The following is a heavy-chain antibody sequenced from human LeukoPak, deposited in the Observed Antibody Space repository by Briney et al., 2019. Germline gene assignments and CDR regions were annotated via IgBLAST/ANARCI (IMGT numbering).Heavy chain of an antibody. CDR2: ISSSGSST. Sequence: GGSLRLSCAASGFTVSNNHMSWVRQASGKGLEWVSSISSSGSSTYYADSVKGWFTISRDNSKNTLFLQMNSLRAEDTAVYYCATQRSGWHYFDYWGQGTLVTVSS. D-gene: IGHD6-19*01. CDR1: GFTVSNNH. CDR3: ATQRSGWHYFDY. V-gene: IGHV3-23*01. J-gene: IGHJ4*02.